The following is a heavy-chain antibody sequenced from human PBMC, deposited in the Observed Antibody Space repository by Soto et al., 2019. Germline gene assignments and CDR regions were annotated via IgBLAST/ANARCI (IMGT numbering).Heavy chain of an antibody. V-gene: IGHV1-2*04. CDR2: INPNSGGT. CDR3: ARVILTNWFVP. Sequence: GASVKVSCKASGYTFTGYYMHWVRQAPGQGLEWMGWINPNSGGTNYAQKFQGWVTMTRDTSISTAYMELRSLRSDDTAVYYCARVILTNWFVPWGQGTLVTVSS. J-gene: IGHJ5*02. D-gene: IGHD7-27*01. CDR1: GYTFTGYY.